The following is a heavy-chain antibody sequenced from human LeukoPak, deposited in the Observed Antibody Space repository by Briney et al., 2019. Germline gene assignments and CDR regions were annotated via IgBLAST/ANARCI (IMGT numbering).Heavy chain of an antibody. CDR2: INSDGSST. CDR1: GFTFSDYY. J-gene: IGHJ4*02. CDR3: ASSPGYSGYDLSDY. V-gene: IGHV3-74*01. D-gene: IGHD5-12*01. Sequence: GGSLRLSCAASGFTFSDYYMSWIRQAPGKGLVWVSRINSDGSSTSYADSVKGRFTISRDNAKNTLYLQMNSLRAEDTAVYYCASSPGYSGYDLSDYWGQGTLVTVSS.